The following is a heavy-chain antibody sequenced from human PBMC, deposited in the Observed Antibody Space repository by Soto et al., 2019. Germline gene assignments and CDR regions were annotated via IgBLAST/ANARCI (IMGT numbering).Heavy chain of an antibody. Sequence: QVQLVQSGAEVKKPGASVKVSCKASGYTFTSYAMHWVRQAPGQRLEWMGWINAGNGNTKYSQKFQGRVTITRDTSASTACMELISLRSEDTAVYYCGAAGYYYYGMDVWGQGTRVTVSS. V-gene: IGHV1-3*01. CDR3: GAAGYYYYGMDV. J-gene: IGHJ6*02. CDR2: INAGNGNT. CDR1: GYTFTSYA. D-gene: IGHD6-13*01.